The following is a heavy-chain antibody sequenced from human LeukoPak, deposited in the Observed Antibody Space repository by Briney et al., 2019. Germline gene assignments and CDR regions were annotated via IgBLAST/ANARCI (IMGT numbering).Heavy chain of an antibody. J-gene: IGHJ4*02. D-gene: IGHD3-16*02. Sequence: PGGSLRLSCAASGFTFSSYGIHWVRQAPGKGLEWVAFIRHDGSSEYYTDSVKGRFTISRDNSKNTLYLQMNSLRAEDTAVYYCARGQYDYVWGSYRTIDYWGQGTLVTVSS. CDR1: GFTFSSYG. V-gene: IGHV3-30*02. CDR3: ARGQYDYVWGSYRTIDY. CDR2: IRHDGSSE.